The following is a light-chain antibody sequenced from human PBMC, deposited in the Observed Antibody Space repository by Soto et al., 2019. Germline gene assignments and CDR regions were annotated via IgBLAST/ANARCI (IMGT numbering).Light chain of an antibody. V-gene: IGKV3-15*01. CDR2: DAS. CDR3: QQYYIWPLT. Sequence: EKVMTQFPATLSVSPGERATLSCRASQSVGSKLAWYQQKPGQAPRLVTHDASTRATGIPARFSGSGSGTEFTLTISSLQSEDFAVYYCQQYYIWPLTFGPGTKVEIK. J-gene: IGKJ3*01. CDR1: QSVGSK.